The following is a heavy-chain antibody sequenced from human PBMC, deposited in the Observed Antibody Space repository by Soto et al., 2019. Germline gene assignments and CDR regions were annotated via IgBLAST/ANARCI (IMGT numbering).Heavy chain of an antibody. J-gene: IGHJ6*02. CDR2: ISSSSSTI. V-gene: IGHV3-48*02. Sequence: SLRLSCAASGFTFSSYSMNWVRQAPGKGLEWVSYISSSSSTIYYADSVKGRFTISRDNAKNSLYLQMNSLRDEDTAVYYCARDPATVNAFYSYYGLDGWGQGTTVTSSS. D-gene: IGHD3-16*01. CDR3: ARDPATVNAFYSYYGLDG. CDR1: GFTFSSYS.